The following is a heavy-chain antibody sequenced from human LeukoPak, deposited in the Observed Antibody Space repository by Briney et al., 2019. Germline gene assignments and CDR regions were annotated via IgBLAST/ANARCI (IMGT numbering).Heavy chain of an antibody. Sequence: PSETLSLTCTVSGGSISRYYWSWIRQPPGKGLEWIGYTYYSGTINYNPSLESRVTISVDMSKNQFSLQLTSVTAADTAVYYCARKGEHYYDSGKVWPAWFDSWGQGTPVTVSS. V-gene: IGHV4-59*01. D-gene: IGHD3-10*01. CDR3: ARKGEHYYDSGKVWPAWFDS. CDR1: GGSISRYY. CDR2: TYYSGTI. J-gene: IGHJ5*01.